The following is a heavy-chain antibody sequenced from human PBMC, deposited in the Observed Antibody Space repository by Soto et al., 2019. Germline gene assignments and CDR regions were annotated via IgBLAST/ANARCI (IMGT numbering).Heavy chain of an antibody. CDR2: IYEGGRT. CDR1: GGSVSSADWN. V-gene: IGHV4-30-4*08. D-gene: IGHD7-27*01. Sequence: SETLSLTCTVSGGSVSSADWNWSWIRQTPGKGLEWIGHIYEGGRTYSNPSLMSRATISLDTSKNLFSLNLKSVTAADTAVYYCTRGPSGDKVDFWGQGLLVT. J-gene: IGHJ4*02. CDR3: TRGPSGDKVDF.